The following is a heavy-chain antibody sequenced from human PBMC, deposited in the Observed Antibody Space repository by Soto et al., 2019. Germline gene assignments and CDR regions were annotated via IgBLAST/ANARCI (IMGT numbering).Heavy chain of an antibody. D-gene: IGHD3-3*01. CDR1: GFTFSSYS. Sequence: PGGSLRLSCAAYGFTFSSYSMNWVRQAPGKGLEWVSSISSSSSYIYYADSVKGRFTISRDNAKNSLYLQMNGLRAEDTAVYYCARDPIGDFWSGYQPPGYYYGMDVWGQGTTVTVS. CDR3: ARDPIGDFWSGYQPPGYYYGMDV. J-gene: IGHJ6*02. V-gene: IGHV3-21*01. CDR2: ISSSSSYI.